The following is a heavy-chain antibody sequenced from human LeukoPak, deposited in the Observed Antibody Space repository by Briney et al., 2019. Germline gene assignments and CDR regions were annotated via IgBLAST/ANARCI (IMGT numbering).Heavy chain of an antibody. CDR1: GGTFNNYD. Sequence: SVKVSCKAPGGTFNNYDISWVRQAPGQGLEWMGRIIPISGSVGYAQKFQGRVTITADRSTSTAYMEMSSLRSEDTALFFCATVLCAHGHTWCCFDHWGQGTLVTVSS. J-gene: IGHJ4*02. CDR3: ATVLCAHGHTWCCFDH. CDR2: IIPISGSV. V-gene: IGHV1-69*06. D-gene: IGHD2-8*01.